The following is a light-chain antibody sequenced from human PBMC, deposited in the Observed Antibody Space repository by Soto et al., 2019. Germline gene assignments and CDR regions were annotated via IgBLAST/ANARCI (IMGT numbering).Light chain of an antibody. V-gene: IGKV3-15*01. CDR2: GAS. Sequence: DIVITQSPATLSVSPGERATLSCRASQSVSSNLAWYQQKPGQAPRLLIYGASTRATGIPARFSGSGSGTEFTLTISSLQSEDFAFFYCQQYNNWPRTCGQGTKVDIK. J-gene: IGKJ1*01. CDR1: QSVSSN. CDR3: QQYNNWPRT.